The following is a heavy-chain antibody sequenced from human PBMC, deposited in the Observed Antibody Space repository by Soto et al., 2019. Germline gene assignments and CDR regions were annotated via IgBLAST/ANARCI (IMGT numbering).Heavy chain of an antibody. CDR3: AARHCSGGSCYNFYFEY. V-gene: IGHV5-51*01. Sequence: GESLKISCKGSGYSFTNYWIGWVRQMPGRGLEWMGIIYHGDSDIRYSPSFQGQVTISADKSISTAYLQWSSLKASDTAMYYCAARHCSGGSCYNFYFEYWGQGTLVTVSS. CDR2: IYHGDSDI. CDR1: GYSFTNYW. J-gene: IGHJ4*02. D-gene: IGHD2-15*01.